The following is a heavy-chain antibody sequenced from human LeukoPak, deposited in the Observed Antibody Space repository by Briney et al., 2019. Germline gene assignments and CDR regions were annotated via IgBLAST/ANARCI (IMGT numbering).Heavy chain of an antibody. Sequence: SQTLSLTCAVSGGPISSGGYSWSWIRQPPGKGLEWIGYIYHSGSTYYNPSLKSRVTISVDRSKNQFSLKLSSVTAADTAVYYCAREWNSWFDPWGQGTLVTVSS. CDR1: GGPISSGGYS. CDR2: IYHSGST. J-gene: IGHJ5*02. D-gene: IGHD5-12*01. CDR3: AREWNSWFDP. V-gene: IGHV4-30-2*01.